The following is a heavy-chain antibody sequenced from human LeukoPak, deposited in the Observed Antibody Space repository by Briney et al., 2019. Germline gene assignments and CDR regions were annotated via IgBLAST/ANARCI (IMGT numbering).Heavy chain of an antibody. J-gene: IGHJ6*02. D-gene: IGHD4-17*01. CDR3: ARGHRYGDYYYYGMDV. V-gene: IGHV1-2*02. Sequence: ASVKVSCKASGYTFTAYYMHWVRQAPGQGLEWMGWINPNSGGTNYAQKFQGRVTMTRDTSISTAYMELSRLRSDDTAVYYCARGHRYGDYYYYGMDVWGQGTTVTVSS. CDR2: INPNSGGT. CDR1: GYTFTAYY.